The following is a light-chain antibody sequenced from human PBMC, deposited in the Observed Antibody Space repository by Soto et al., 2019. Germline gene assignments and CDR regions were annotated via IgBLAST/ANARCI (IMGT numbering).Light chain of an antibody. V-gene: IGKV1-9*01. CDR3: QQLHSYPRA. CDR2: AAS. J-gene: IGKJ1*01. Sequence: DLQLTQSPSFLSASVGDRVTITCRASQDISNYLAWYQQRPGKAPKLLIYAASTLQSGVPSRFSGGRSGTEFTLTINSLQPEDFATYYCQQLHSYPRAFGQGTKVEIK. CDR1: QDISNY.